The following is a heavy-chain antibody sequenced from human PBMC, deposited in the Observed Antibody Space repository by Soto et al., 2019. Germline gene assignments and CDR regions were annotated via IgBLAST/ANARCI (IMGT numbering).Heavy chain of an antibody. Sequence: QVQLQESGPGLVKPSETLSLTCTVSGGSISTYYWSWIRQPPGKGLEWIGYIYYSGSTNYNPSLTSRVTISVDTSKNHFSLKLSSVTAADTAVYYCARAWGLYCSTTSGYERADYYYGMDVWGQGTTVTVSS. J-gene: IGHJ6*02. V-gene: IGHV4-59*01. D-gene: IGHD2-2*01. CDR2: IYYSGST. CDR3: ARAWGLYCSTTSGYERADYYYGMDV. CDR1: GGSISTYY.